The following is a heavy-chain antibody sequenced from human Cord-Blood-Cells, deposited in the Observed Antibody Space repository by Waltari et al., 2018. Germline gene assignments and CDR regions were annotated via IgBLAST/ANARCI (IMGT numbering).Heavy chain of an antibody. V-gene: IGHV3-30*04. D-gene: IGHD3-9*01. Sequence: QVQLVESGGGVVQPGRSLRLSCAASGFTFSSYAMHWVRPAPGKGLEWVAVISYDGSNKYYADSVKGRFTISRDNSKNTLYLQMNSLRAEDTAVYYCAGDPRRHDWLLYYFDYWGQGTLVTVSS. CDR2: ISYDGSNK. CDR3: AGDPRRHDWLLYYFDY. J-gene: IGHJ4*02. CDR1: GFTFSSYA.